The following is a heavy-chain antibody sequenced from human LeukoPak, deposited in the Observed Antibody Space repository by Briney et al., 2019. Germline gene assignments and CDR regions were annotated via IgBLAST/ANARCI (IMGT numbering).Heavy chain of an antibody. CDR1: GGTFSTYT. V-gene: IGHV1-69*13. J-gene: IGHJ4*02. CDR3: ARGDVGGFGEYFVY. Sequence: GASVKVSCKASGGTFSTYTIHWVRQAPGQGLGWMGGIIPIFDSANYAQKFQGRVTISADESTSTAYMDLSSLSSEDTAVYYCARGDVGGFGEYFVYWGQGTLVTVSS. D-gene: IGHD3-10*01. CDR2: IIPIFDSA.